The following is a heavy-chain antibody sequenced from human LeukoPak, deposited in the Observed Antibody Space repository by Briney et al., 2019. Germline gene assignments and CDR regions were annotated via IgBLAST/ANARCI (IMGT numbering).Heavy chain of an antibody. J-gene: IGHJ4*02. CDR2: ISYDGSNK. Sequence: GGSLRLSCAASGFTFSSYAMHWVRQAPGKGLEWVAVISYDGSNKYYADSVKGRFTISRDNSKNTLYLQMNSLRAEDTAVYYCARDRIRYSGSYSLDYWGQGTLVTVSS. D-gene: IGHD1-26*01. V-gene: IGHV3-30-3*01. CDR3: ARDRIRYSGSYSLDY. CDR1: GFTFSSYA.